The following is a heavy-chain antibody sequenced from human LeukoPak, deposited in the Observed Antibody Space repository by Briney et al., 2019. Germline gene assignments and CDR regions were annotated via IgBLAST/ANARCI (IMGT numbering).Heavy chain of an antibody. CDR2: ISAYNGNT. CDR1: GYTFTSYG. Sequence: WASVKVSCKASGYTFTSYGISWVRQAPGQGLEWMGWISAYNGNTNYAQKHQGRGTMTTDTSTSTAYMELRSLTSDDTAVYYCARDHDYYGSGSYGVDWGQGTLVTVSS. V-gene: IGHV1-18*01. J-gene: IGHJ4*02. CDR3: ARDHDYYGSGSYGVD. D-gene: IGHD3-10*01.